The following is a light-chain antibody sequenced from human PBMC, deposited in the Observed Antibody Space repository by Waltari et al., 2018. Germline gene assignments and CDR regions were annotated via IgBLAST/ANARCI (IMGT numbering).Light chain of an antibody. Sequence: EVVLTQSPAILSLSPGERATLPCRASQSVRTFVAWYQQKPGQAPRLLSYAASNGATGIPARFSGSGSGTDFTLTISSLEPEDFAVYYCQQRSDWLTFGGGTRVEIK. V-gene: IGKV3-11*01. CDR3: QQRSDWLT. CDR1: QSVRTF. J-gene: IGKJ4*01. CDR2: AAS.